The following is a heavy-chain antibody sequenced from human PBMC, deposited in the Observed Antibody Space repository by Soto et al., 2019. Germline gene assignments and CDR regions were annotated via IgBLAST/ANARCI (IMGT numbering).Heavy chain of an antibody. D-gene: IGHD4-17*01. V-gene: IGHV4-61*08. J-gene: IGHJ3*01. CDR2: VFHTGST. CDR3: ARLYGDYVYT. CDR1: GGSVNSGGYY. Sequence: QVQMHESGPGLVKPSETLSLTCSVSGGSVNSGGYYWSWILQPPGNGLEWIGYVFHTGSTNYNPSPKSRVTISLDRPMNQCPLKLTTVTAVNTAIYYCARLYGDYVYTWGQGTMVTVSS.